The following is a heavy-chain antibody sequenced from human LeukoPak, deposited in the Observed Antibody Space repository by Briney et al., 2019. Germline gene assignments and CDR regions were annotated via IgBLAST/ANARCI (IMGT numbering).Heavy chain of an antibody. J-gene: IGHJ4*02. CDR3: ARIGLWFGELLYGH. V-gene: IGHV1-69*04. CDR1: GGTFSSYA. D-gene: IGHD3-10*01. CDR2: IIPILGIA. Sequence: GASVKVSCKASGGTFSSYAISWVRQAPGQGLEWVGRIIPILGIANYAQKFQGRVTITADKSTSTAYMDLSSLRSEDTAVYYCARIGLWFGELLYGHWGQGTLVSVSS.